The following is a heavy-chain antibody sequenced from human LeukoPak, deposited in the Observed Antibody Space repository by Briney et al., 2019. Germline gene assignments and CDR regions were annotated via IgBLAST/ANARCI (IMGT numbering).Heavy chain of an antibody. J-gene: IGHJ4*02. CDR2: IYYGDSDT. V-gene: IGHV5-51*01. D-gene: IGHD3-22*01. CDR3: ARHGPDYYDSSGYYWAHYFDY. CDR1: GYSFTSYW. Sequence: GESLKISRKGSGYSFTSYWIGWVRQMPGKGLELSGSIYYGDSDTRYSPSFQGKVTISAAKTISTAYLQWSSLKASDTAMYYCARHGPDYYDSSGYYWAHYFDYWGQGTLVTVSS.